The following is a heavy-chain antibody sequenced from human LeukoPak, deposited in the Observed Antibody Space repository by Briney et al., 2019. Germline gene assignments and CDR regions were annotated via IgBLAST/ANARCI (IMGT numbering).Heavy chain of an antibody. CDR1: GGSISSYY. CDR2: IYASGNT. CDR3: ARGRGSSWYPYYFDY. D-gene: IGHD6-13*01. Sequence: SETLSLTCTVSGGSISSYYWSWVRQPAGKGLEWIGRIYASGNTNYNPSLKGRVTMTVDTSKNQFSLNLSSVTAADTAVYYCARGRGSSWYPYYFDYWGQGTLVTVSS. V-gene: IGHV4-4*07. J-gene: IGHJ4*02.